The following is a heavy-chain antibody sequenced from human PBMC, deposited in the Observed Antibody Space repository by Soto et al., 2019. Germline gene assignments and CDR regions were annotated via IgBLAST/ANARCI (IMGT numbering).Heavy chain of an antibody. CDR1: DSTFTGYT. V-gene: IGHV1-18*04. CDR2: ISSLNGNT. J-gene: IGHJ5*02. D-gene: IGHD4-17*01. Sequence: QVHLVQSETEVKEPGASVTVSCKTSDSTFTGYTINWVRQAPGQGLEWLGWISSLNGNTNYARKYQGRLTMTTNTSATTAYMELRSPRSDETAVYFCARGTVTSGRWFGPWGQGTLVTVSS. CDR3: ARGTVTSGRWFGP.